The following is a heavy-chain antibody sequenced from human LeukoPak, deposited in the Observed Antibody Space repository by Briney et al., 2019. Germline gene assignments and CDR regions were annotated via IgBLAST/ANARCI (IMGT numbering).Heavy chain of an antibody. V-gene: IGHV1-2*02. CDR1: GYTFSDYY. D-gene: IGHD1-26*01. CDR2: MNVKTGAT. CDR3: ARQSGTYWGLDY. J-gene: IGHJ4*02. Sequence: ASVKVSCKSSGYTFSDYYIHWVRQAPGHGLEWLGWMNVKTGATSSAQRFPGRFTMTRDTSIGTASMEFSSLTSDDTAVYYCARQSGTYWGLDYWGQGTLVTISS.